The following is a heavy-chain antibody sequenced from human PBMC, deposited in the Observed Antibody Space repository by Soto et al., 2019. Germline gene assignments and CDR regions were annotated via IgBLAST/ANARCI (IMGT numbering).Heavy chain of an antibody. J-gene: IGHJ6*02. CDR2: INHSGST. CDR3: ARGRHKYSSFSYYYYGMDV. Sequence: SETLSLTCAVYGGSFSGYYWSWIRQPPGKGLEWIGEINHSGSTNYNPSLKSRVTISVDTSKNQFSLKLSSVTAADTAVYYCARGRHKYSSFSYYYYGMDVWGQGTTVTVSS. CDR1: GGSFSGYY. D-gene: IGHD6-6*01. V-gene: IGHV4-34*01.